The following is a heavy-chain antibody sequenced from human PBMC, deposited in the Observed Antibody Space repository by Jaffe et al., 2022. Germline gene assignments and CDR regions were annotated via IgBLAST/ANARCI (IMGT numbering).Heavy chain of an antibody. Sequence: EVQLLESGGDLVQPGGSLRLSCTTSGFTFSNYAMSWVRQAPGKGLDWVATIIGSGETTYYADSVKGRFNISRDNSKNTLYLQMNSLRVEDTAVYYCAKGHISGQFYCSIGACYTYGDYWGLGTLVTVSS. J-gene: IGHJ4*02. CDR2: IIGSGETT. D-gene: IGHD2-8*01. CDR3: AKGHISGQFYCSIGACYTYGDY. CDR1: GFTFSNYA. V-gene: IGHV3-23*01.